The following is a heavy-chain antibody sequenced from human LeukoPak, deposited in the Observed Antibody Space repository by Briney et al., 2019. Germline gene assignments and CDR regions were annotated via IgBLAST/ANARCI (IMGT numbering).Heavy chain of an antibody. CDR2: IYHSGST. Sequence: PSETLSLTCAVSGGSISSGGYSWSWIRQPPGEGLEWIGYIYHSGSTYYNPSLKSRVTISVDRSKNQFSLKLSSVTAADTAVYYCARVGVRWYFDLWGRGTLVTVSS. CDR3: ARVGVRWYFDL. D-gene: IGHD3-10*01. CDR1: GGSISSGGYS. J-gene: IGHJ2*01. V-gene: IGHV4-30-2*01.